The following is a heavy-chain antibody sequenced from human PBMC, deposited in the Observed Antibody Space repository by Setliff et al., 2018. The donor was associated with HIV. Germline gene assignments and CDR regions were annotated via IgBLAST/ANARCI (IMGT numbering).Heavy chain of an antibody. CDR3: ARVGSYWSTFDY. V-gene: IGHV7-4-1*02. J-gene: IGHJ4*02. D-gene: IGHD2-8*02. CDR2: INTETGNP. CDR1: GYTFTTYG. Sequence: ASVKVSCKASGYTFTTYGISWVRQAPGQGPEWMGWINTETGNPMYAQGFRGRLVFSSDSSVNTAYLQINSLKTEDTAMYYCARVGSYWSTFDYWGQGALVTVSS.